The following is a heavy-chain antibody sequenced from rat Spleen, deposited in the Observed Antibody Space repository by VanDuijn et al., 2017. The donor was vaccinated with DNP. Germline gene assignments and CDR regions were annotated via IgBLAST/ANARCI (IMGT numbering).Heavy chain of an antibody. D-gene: IGHD1-3*01. CDR2: ISPSGSRT. J-gene: IGHJ2*01. Sequence: EVQLVESGGGLVQPGRSLKLSCAASGFTFSDYNMAWVRQAPKKGLEWVATISPSGSRTLYPDSLKGRFTVSRDNAKSSLYLQMNSLESEDTATYYCASPLFNHGSFPYYWGQGVMVTVSS. V-gene: IGHV5-7*01. CDR1: GFTFSDYN. CDR3: ASPLFNHGSFPYY.